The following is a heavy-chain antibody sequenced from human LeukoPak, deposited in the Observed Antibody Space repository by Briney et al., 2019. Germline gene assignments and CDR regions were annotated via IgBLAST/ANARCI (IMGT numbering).Heavy chain of an antibody. CDR2: TFYRSTWYN. Sequence: SQTLSLTCAISGDSVSSNSVTWNWIRQSPSRGLEWLGRTFYRSTWYNDYAVSVRGRITVNPDTSKNQFSLHLNSVTPEDTAVYYCARRLTQYDCFDPWGQGILVTVSS. CDR1: GDSVSSNSVT. CDR3: ARRLTQYDCFDP. J-gene: IGHJ5*02. D-gene: IGHD2-2*01. V-gene: IGHV6-1*01.